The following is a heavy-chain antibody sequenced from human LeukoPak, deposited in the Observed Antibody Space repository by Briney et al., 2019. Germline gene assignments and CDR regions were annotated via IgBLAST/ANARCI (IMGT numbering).Heavy chain of an antibody. CDR1: GFTFSSYA. J-gene: IGHJ4*02. V-gene: IGHV3-23*01. CDR3: AHLYYDFWSGYFDY. D-gene: IGHD3-3*01. Sequence: GGSLRLSCAASGFTFSSYAMSWVRQAPGKGLEWVSAISGSGGSTYYADSVKGRFTISSDNSKNTLYLQMNSLRAEDTAVYYCAHLYYDFWSGYFDYWGQGTLVTVSS. CDR2: ISGSGGST.